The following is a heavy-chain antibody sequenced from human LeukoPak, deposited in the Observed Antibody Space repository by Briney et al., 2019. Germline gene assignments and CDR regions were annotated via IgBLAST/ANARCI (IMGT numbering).Heavy chain of an antibody. V-gene: IGHV4-34*01. CDR1: GGSFSGYY. CDR3: ARLNYYDSSGYYEGYDY. Sequence: SETLSLTCAVYGGSFSGYYWSWIRQPPGKGLEWIGEINHSGSTNYNPSLKSRVTISVDTSKNQFSLKLSSVTAADTAVYYCARLNYYDSSGYYEGYDYWGQGTLVTVSS. D-gene: IGHD3-22*01. CDR2: INHSGST. J-gene: IGHJ4*02.